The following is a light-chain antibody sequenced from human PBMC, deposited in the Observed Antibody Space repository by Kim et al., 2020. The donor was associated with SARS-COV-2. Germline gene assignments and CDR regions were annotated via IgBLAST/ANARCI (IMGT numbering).Light chain of an antibody. J-gene: IGLJ3*02. CDR1: SGSSAGKY. CDR2: EDN. Sequence: TVNNTCTRPSGSSAGKYVEWYQQGPGSAPTTRIYEDNKRPSGVPDRFSGSIDTSSNSASLTISGLQSGDEADDYCHSYDGSNHEVFGGGTQLTVL. CDR3: HSYDGSNHEV. V-gene: IGLV6-57*03.